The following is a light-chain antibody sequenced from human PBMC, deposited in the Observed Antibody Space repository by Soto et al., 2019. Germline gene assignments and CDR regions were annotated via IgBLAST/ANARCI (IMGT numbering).Light chain of an antibody. CDR2: GNS. J-gene: IGLJ2*01. Sequence: QSVLTQPPSVSGAPGQRVTISCTGSSSNIGAGYDVLWYQQLPGTAPKLLIYGNSNRPSGVPDRISGSKSGTSASLAISGLQAEDEADYYCQSFDSSLSGWVFGGGTKLTVL. CDR3: QSFDSSLSGWV. CDR1: SSNIGAGYD. V-gene: IGLV1-40*01.